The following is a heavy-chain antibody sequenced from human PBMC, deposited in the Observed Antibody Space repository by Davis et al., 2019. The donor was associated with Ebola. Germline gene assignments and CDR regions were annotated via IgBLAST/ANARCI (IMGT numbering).Heavy chain of an antibody. CDR2: IRSKANSYAT. V-gene: IGHV3-73*01. CDR3: ARDPIY. CDR1: GFTFSGSA. D-gene: IGHD3-3*01. Sequence: GESLKISCAASGFTFSGSAMHWVRQASGKGLEWVGRIRSKANSYATAYAASVKGRFTISRDDSKNTAYLQMNSLRAEDTAVYYCARDPIYWGQGTLVTVSS. J-gene: IGHJ4*02.